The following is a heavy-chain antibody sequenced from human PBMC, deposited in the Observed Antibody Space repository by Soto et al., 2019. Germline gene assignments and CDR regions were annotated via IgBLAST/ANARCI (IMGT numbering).Heavy chain of an antibody. CDR3: AKGEVRGIIPSYFDY. Sequence: GVSLRLSCSASVFPFSSYAMHWVRQAPGKGLEYVSVINTYGTSTDYADSVKGRFTISRDNSKNTLYLQMDSLRAEDTAVYYCAKGEVRGIIPSYFDYWGLGTLVTVSS. J-gene: IGHJ4*02. D-gene: IGHD3-10*01. CDR1: VFPFSSYA. CDR2: INTYGTST. V-gene: IGHV3-64*04.